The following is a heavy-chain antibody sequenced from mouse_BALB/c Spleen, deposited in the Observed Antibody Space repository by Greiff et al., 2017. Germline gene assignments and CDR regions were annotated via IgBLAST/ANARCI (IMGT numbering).Heavy chain of an antibody. CDR3: ARGGSTVVAHFDY. D-gene: IGHD1-1*01. V-gene: IGHV2-2*02. J-gene: IGHJ2*01. CDR1: GFSLTSYG. Sequence: VKLVESGPGLVQPSQSLSITCTVSGFSLTSYGVHWVRQSPGQGLEWLGVIWSGGSTDYNAAFISRLSISKDNSKSQVFFKMNSLQANDTAIYYCARGGSTVVAHFDYWGQGTTLTVSS. CDR2: IWSGGST.